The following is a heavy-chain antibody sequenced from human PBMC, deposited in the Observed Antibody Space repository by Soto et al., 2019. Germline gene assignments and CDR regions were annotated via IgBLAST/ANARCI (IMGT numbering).Heavy chain of an antibody. Sequence: SETLSLTCPVSGGSISTYYWSWIRRPAGKGLEGIGRIYTSGSTNYNPSLKSRVTLSVNTPKTQFSLKQSSLTATDRAVYYCARGGDSSGWYNEIYYYYNGMDVWGQGTTVTVSS. J-gene: IGHJ6*02. CDR1: GGSISTYY. D-gene: IGHD6-19*01. CDR2: IYTSGST. V-gene: IGHV4-4*07. CDR3: ARGGDSSGWYNEIYYYYNGMDV.